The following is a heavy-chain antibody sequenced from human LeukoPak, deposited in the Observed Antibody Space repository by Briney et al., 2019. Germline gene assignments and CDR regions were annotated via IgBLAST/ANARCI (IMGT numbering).Heavy chain of an antibody. CDR1: GFTFSSYA. J-gene: IGHJ5*02. Sequence: PGRSLRLSCAASGFTFSSYAMRWVRQAPGKGLEWVSAISGSGGSTYYADSVKGRFTISRDNSKNTLYLQMSSLRAEDTAVYYCAKEQSLRPTTGTGVSGWFDPWGQGTLVTVSS. CDR3: AKEQSLRPTTGTGVSGWFDP. V-gene: IGHV3-23*01. D-gene: IGHD1-1*01. CDR2: ISGSGGST.